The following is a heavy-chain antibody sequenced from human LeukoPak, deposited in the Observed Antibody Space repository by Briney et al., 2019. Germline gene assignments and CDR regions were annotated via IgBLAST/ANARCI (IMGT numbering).Heavy chain of an antibody. Sequence: GGSLRLSCAASGFTFSSYAMHWVRQAPGKGLEWVAVISYDGSNKYYADSVKRRFTISRDNSKNTLYLQMNSLRAEDTAVYYCARDRQQLARYYYYGMDVWGQGTTVTVSS. D-gene: IGHD6-13*01. CDR3: ARDRQQLARYYYYGMDV. CDR1: GFTFSSYA. CDR2: ISYDGSNK. J-gene: IGHJ6*02. V-gene: IGHV3-30*04.